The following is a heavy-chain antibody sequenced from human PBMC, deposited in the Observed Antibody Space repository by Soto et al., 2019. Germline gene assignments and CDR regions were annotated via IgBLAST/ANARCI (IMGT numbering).Heavy chain of an antibody. J-gene: IGHJ5*02. CDR1: GGSISSSSYY. D-gene: IGHD3-10*01. CDR3: ARQGDYYGSGSLNWFAP. Sequence: TSGTLALTCTVSGGSISSSSYYWGWIRQPPGKGLEWIGSIYYSGSTYYNPSLKSRATISVDKSKNQFSLKLSSVTAADTAVYYCARQGDYYGSGSLNWFAPWGQGTLATV. CDR2: IYYSGST. V-gene: IGHV4-39*01.